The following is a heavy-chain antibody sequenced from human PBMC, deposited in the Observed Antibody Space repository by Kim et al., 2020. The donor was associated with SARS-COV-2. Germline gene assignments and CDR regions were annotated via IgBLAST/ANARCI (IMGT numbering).Heavy chain of an antibody. CDR2: ISSSGSTI. J-gene: IGHJ6*03. CDR1: GFTFSDYY. V-gene: IGHV3-11*01. Sequence: GGSLRLSCAASGFTFSDYYMSWIRQAPGKGLEWVSYISSSGSTIYYADSVKGRFTISRDNSKNTLYLQMNSLRAEDTGVYYCVLVPAAISYYYYYYMDVWGKGTTVTVSS. D-gene: IGHD2-2*01. CDR3: VLVPAAISYYYYYYMDV.